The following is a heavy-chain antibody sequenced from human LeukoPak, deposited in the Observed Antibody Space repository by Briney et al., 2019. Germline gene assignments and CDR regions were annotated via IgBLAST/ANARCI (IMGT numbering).Heavy chain of an antibody. Sequence: GGSLRLSCAASGFTFSSYAMSWFRQAPGKGLEWVGFIRSKAYGGTTEYAASVKGRFTISRDDSKSIAYLQMNSLKTEDTAVYYCTRDRGPLTAMAYSYYYGMDVWGQGTTVTVSS. D-gene: IGHD5-18*01. J-gene: IGHJ6*02. CDR3: TRDRGPLTAMAYSYYYGMDV. CDR1: GFTFSSYA. CDR2: IRSKAYGGTT. V-gene: IGHV3-49*03.